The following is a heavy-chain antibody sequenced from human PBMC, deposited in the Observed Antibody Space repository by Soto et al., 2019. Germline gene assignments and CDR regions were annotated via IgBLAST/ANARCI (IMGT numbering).Heavy chain of an antibody. Sequence: GASVKVSCKASGYSFTSKGITWVRQAPGQGPEWMGWISVHNGKTNYAQKFQDRVTLTTDTSTSTAYMELRSLTSDDTAVYFCARRGDYLGNSAFCYYFDHCAQGNSVPGS. V-gene: IGHV1-18*01. CDR2: ISVHNGKT. CDR1: GYSFTSKG. J-gene: IGHJ4*02. CDR3: ARRGDYLGNSAFCYYFDH. D-gene: IGHD1-26*01.